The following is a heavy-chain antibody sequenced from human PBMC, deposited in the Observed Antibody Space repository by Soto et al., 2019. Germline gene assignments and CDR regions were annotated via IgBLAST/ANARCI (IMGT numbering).Heavy chain of an antibody. Sequence: ETLSLTCNVSGVTIRGYYWNWIRQPPGKTLEWIGSIYYTGGTNYNPSLKSRVTISVDTSKNHFSLKFNSLTAADTAVYYCARVMHAGSTPYFDPWGQGTVVTVSS. CDR1: GVTIRGYY. D-gene: IGHD2-15*01. CDR3: ARVMHAGSTPYFDP. CDR2: IYYTGGT. V-gene: IGHV4-59*01. J-gene: IGHJ5*02.